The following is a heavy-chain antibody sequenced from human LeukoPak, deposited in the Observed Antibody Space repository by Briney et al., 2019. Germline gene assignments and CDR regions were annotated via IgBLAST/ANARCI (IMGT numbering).Heavy chain of an antibody. V-gene: IGHV1-69*05. J-gene: IGHJ4*02. Sequence: SVKVSCKASGGTFSSYAISWVRQAPGQGLEWMGRIIPIFGTANYAQKFQGRVTITTDESTSTADMELSSLRSEDTAVYYCARVSESSSGYKYWGQGTLVTVSS. CDR1: GGTFSSYA. CDR2: IIPIFGTA. D-gene: IGHD3-22*01. CDR3: ARVSESSSGYKY.